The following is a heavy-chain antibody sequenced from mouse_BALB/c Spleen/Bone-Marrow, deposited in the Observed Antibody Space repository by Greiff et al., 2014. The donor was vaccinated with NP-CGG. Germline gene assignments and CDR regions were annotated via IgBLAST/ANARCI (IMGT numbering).Heavy chain of an antibody. CDR3: ARLDYYDYLNY. CDR1: GFDFSRYW. V-gene: IGHV4-1*02. CDR2: INRDSSTI. D-gene: IGHD1-1*01. Sequence: VQVVESGGGLVQPGGSLKLSCAASGFDFSRYWMSWVRQAPGKGLEWIGEINRDSSTINYTPSLKDKFIISRDNAKNTLYLRLNKVRSEDTALYYCARLDYYDYLNYWGQGTTLTVSS. J-gene: IGHJ2*01.